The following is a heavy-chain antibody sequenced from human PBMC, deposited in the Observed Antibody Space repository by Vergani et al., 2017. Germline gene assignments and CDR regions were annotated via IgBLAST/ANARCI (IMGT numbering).Heavy chain of an antibody. D-gene: IGHD2/OR15-2a*01. Sequence: EVQLVESGGGLVQPGGSLRLSCAASGFTLSSYWMGWVRQAPGKGLEWVANIQEDGRETYYVDSVKGRFTISRDSAKNSLYLQMNSLRAEETAVYFCARDTYRFFDFWGRGTLVSVSS. CDR1: GFTLSSYW. CDR2: IQEDGRET. J-gene: IGHJ4*02. CDR3: ARDTYRFFDF. V-gene: IGHV3-7*01.